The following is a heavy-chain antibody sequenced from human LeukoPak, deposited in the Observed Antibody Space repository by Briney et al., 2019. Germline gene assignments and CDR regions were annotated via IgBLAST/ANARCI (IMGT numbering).Heavy chain of an antibody. D-gene: IGHD3-10*01. CDR1: GDSISSGYY. Sequence: SETLSLTCAVSGDSISSGYYWGWIRQPPGKGLEWIGSIYHSGSTYYNPSLKSRVTISVDTSKNQFSPKLNSVTAADTAVYYCARNLSITVVRGVTKNNWFDPWGQGTLVTVSS. J-gene: IGHJ5*02. CDR2: IYHSGST. V-gene: IGHV4-38-2*01. CDR3: ARNLSITVVRGVTKNNWFDP.